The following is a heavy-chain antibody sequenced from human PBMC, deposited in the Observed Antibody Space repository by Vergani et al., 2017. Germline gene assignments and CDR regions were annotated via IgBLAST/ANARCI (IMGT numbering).Heavy chain of an antibody. CDR3: ARSDSNYVFFDY. D-gene: IGHD4-11*01. Sequence: QVQLQESGPGLVKPSETLSLTCAVSGYFISSGFYWGWIRQPPGKGLEWIASIYHSGSTYYNPSLKSRVSISNDTSKNQFSLKLSSVTAADTAVYYCARSDSNYVFFDYWGQGTLVTVSS. J-gene: IGHJ4*02. CDR1: GYFISSGFY. CDR2: IYHSGST. V-gene: IGHV4-38-2*01.